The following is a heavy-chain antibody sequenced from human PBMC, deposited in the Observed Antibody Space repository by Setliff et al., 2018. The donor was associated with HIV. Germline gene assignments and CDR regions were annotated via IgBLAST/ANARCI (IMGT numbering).Heavy chain of an antibody. J-gene: IGHJ4*02. Sequence: SETLSLTCTVSGDSISSSTYCWGWIRQPPGKGLEWIGSICGTWKTYYNPSLKSRVTISVDTSKNQFSLKLSSVTAADTAVYYCARLYAPGIVGATNYFDYWGQGTLVTVSS. V-gene: IGHV4-39*01. CDR1: GDSISSSTYC. D-gene: IGHD1-26*01. CDR2: ICGTWKT. CDR3: ARLYAPGIVGATNYFDY.